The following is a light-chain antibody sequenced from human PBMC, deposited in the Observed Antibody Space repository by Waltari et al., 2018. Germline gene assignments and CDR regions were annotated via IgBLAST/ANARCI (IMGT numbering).Light chain of an antibody. V-gene: IGKV3-11*01. CDR3: QQRSNWPLA. CDR2: DAP. Sequence: EIVLTQSPATMSLSPGERATLSCRASQSVCNDLAWYQQKPGQAPRLLIYDAPNRATGIPARFSGSGSGTDFTLTISSLEPEDFAVYYCQQRSNWPLAFGQGTKLEIK. CDR1: QSVCND. J-gene: IGKJ2*01.